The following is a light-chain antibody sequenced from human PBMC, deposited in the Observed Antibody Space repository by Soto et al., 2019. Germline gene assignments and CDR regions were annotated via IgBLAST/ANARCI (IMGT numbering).Light chain of an antibody. Sequence: VCTQSPGTLSLSPWARATLFFSSSQSLSIYYGAWYQQRPGQAPRLLIYAASRRAAGIPDSFSGSGSGTDFTLAISRLEPEDFAVYYCQEYENTPCTFGRGTRVEIK. J-gene: IGKJ5*01. CDR1: QSLSIYY. V-gene: IGKV3-20*01. CDR2: AAS. CDR3: QEYENTPCT.